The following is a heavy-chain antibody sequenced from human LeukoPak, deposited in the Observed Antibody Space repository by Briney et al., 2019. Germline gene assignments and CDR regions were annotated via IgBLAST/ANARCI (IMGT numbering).Heavy chain of an antibody. CDR3: ARHSICFDP. Sequence: SATLSLTCTVSGGSISSYYWSWIRQPPGKGLEWIGYIYNSGSTNYNPSLKSRVTISVDMSKNQFSLKLTSVTAADTAVYYCARHSICFDPWGQGTLVTV. V-gene: IGHV4-59*08. CDR1: GGSISSYY. CDR2: IYNSGST. J-gene: IGHJ5*02.